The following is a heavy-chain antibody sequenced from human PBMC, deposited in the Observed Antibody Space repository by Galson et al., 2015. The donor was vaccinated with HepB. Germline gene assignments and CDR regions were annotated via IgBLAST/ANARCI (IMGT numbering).Heavy chain of an antibody. CDR2: ISYDGSNK. V-gene: IGHV3-30-3*01. J-gene: IGHJ3*02. D-gene: IGHD2/OR15-2a*01. CDR3: ARGPSSAISPSAFDI. Sequence: SLRLSCAASGFTFNSYAMHWVRQAPGKGLEWVAVISYDGSNKYYADSVKGRFSISRDDSKNTLYLQLNSLRAEDTATYYCARGPSSAISPSAFDIWGRGTMVTVSS. CDR1: GFTFNSYA.